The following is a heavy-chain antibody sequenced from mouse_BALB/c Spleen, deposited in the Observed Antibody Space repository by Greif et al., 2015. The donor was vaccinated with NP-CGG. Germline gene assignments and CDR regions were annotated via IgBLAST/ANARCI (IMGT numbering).Heavy chain of an antibody. Sequence: EVKLVESGGGLVQPGGSRKLSCAASGFTFSGYGMAWVRQAPGKGPEWVAFISNLAYSVYYADTVTGRFTISRENAKNTLYLEMSSLRSEDTAMYYCARDYYGSSYYFDYWGQGTTLTVSS. CDR3: ARDYYGSSYYFDY. V-gene: IGHV5-15*02. CDR1: GFTFSGYG. J-gene: IGHJ2*01. D-gene: IGHD1-1*01. CDR2: ISNLAYSV.